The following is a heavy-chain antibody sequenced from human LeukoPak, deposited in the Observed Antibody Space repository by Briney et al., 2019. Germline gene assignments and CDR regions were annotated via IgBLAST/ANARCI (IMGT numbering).Heavy chain of an antibody. Sequence: ASVKVSCKTSAYTLTGYYMHWVRQAPGQGLEWVGWINRDSGATLYAQKFQGRVTLTRDTSINTAYMEVSRLTSDDTAVYYCARGKAADGTAAFDIWGQGTMVTVSS. CDR1: AYTLTGYY. J-gene: IGHJ3*02. D-gene: IGHD6-13*01. V-gene: IGHV1-2*02. CDR2: INRDSGAT. CDR3: ARGKAADGTAAFDI.